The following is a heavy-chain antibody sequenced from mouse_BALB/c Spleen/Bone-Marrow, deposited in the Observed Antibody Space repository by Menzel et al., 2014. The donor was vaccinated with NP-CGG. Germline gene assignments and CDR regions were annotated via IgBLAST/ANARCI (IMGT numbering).Heavy chain of an antibody. CDR3: ARRYYYYGSGDAMDY. CDR2: IDPYNGGT. J-gene: IGHJ4*01. D-gene: IGHD1-1*01. CDR1: GYAFTSYN. Sequence: EVQLQQSGPELVKPGASVKVSCKASGYAFTSYNMYWVKQSHGKSFEWIGYIDPYNGGTSYNQKFKGKATLTVDKSSSTAYMHLNSLTSEDSAVYYCARRYYYYGSGDAMDYWGQGTSVTVSS. V-gene: IGHV1S135*01.